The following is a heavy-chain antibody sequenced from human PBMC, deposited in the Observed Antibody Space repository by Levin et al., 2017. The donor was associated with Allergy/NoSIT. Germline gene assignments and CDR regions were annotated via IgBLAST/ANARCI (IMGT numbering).Heavy chain of an antibody. CDR1: GDSISRGSYY. CDR2: VPHSGRV. J-gene: IGHJ6*02. V-gene: IGHV4-31*03. CDR3: ARDECGWFGECYGPDV. Sequence: SQTLSLTCSVSGDSISRGSYYWTWIRQLPGKGLEWIGFVPHSGRVSYNPSLKSRLTLSLDTPKNHFSLKLASVTVADTAIYYCARDECGWFGECYGPDVWGQGTTVIVSS. D-gene: IGHD3-10*01.